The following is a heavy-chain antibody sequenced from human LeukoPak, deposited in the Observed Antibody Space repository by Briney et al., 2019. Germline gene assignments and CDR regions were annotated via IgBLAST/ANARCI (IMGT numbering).Heavy chain of an antibody. D-gene: IGHD2-15*01. CDR3: ATPKRYCSGGSCYGFGFDYYYMDV. J-gene: IGHJ6*03. CDR2: IYYSGST. CDR1: GGSIRSTSYY. Sequence: SETLSLTCTVSGGSIRSTSYYWGWIRQPPGKGLEWIGSIYYSGSTYYNPSLRSRVTISVDTSKNQFSLKLSSVTAADTAVYYCATPKRYCSGGSCYGFGFDYYYMDVWGKGTTVTISS. V-gene: IGHV4-39*01.